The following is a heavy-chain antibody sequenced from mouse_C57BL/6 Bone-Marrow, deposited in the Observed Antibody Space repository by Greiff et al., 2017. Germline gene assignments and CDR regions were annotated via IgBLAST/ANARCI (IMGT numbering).Heavy chain of an antibody. D-gene: IGHD2-4*01. CDR2: ISSGSSTI. CDR1: GFTFSDYG. V-gene: IGHV5-17*01. Sequence: EVKLMESGGGLVKPGGSLKLSCAASGFTFSDYGMHWVRQAPEKGLEWVAYISSGSSTIYYADTVKGRFTISRDNAKNTLFLQMTSMRSEDTAMYYCARPDDYDKMAWFAYWGQGTLVTVSA. J-gene: IGHJ3*01. CDR3: ARPDDYDKMAWFAY.